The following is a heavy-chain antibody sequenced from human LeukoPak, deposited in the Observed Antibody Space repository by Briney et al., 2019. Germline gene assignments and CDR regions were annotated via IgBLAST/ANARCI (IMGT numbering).Heavy chain of an antibody. CDR3: ARDPRYYYDSSGYAFDI. CDR1: GFTFSDYY. V-gene: IGHV3-11*04. Sequence: PGGSLRLSCAASGFTFSDYYMSWIRQAPGKGLEWVSYISSSGSTIYYADSVKGRFTISRDNAKNSLYLQMNSLRAEDTAVYYCARDPRYYYDSSGYAFDIWGQGTMVTVSS. CDR2: ISSSGSTI. J-gene: IGHJ3*02. D-gene: IGHD3-22*01.